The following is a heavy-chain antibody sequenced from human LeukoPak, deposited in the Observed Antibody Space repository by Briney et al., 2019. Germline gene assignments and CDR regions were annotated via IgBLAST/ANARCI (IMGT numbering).Heavy chain of an antibody. Sequence: GGSLRLSCAASGFTFSSYWMSWVRQGPGKGLEWVANIKQDGSEKYYVDSVKGRFTISRDNAKNSLYLQMNSLRAEDTAVYYCARGGMYHYYYYGMDVWGQGTTVTVSS. D-gene: IGHD2-8*01. CDR3: ARGGMYHYYYYGMDV. J-gene: IGHJ6*02. CDR1: GFTFSSYW. V-gene: IGHV3-7*01. CDR2: IKQDGSEK.